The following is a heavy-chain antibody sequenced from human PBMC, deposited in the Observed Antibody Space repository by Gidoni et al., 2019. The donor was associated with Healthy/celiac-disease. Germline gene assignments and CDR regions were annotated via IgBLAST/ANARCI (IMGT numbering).Heavy chain of an antibody. CDR2: MNPNSGNT. CDR1: GYTFTSYD. J-gene: IGHJ6*02. CDR3: ARTQPAQLWPYYYYYYGMDV. V-gene: IGHV1-8*01. Sequence: QVQLVQSGAEVKKPGASVKVSCKASGYTFTSYDLNWVRQATGQGLDWMGWMNPNSGNTGYAQKFQGRVTMTRNTSISTAYMELSSLRSEDTAVYYCARTQPAQLWPYYYYYYGMDVWGQGTTVTVSS. D-gene: IGHD5-18*01.